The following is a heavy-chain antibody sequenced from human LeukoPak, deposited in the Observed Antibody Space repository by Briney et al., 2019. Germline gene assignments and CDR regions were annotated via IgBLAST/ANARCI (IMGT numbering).Heavy chain of an antibody. CDR3: AREVGSGSYYHLGPDY. Sequence: SETLSLTCTVSGGSISSYYWSWIRQPPGKGLEWIGYIYYSGSTNYNPSLKSRVTISVDTSKNQFSLKLSSVTAADTAVYYCAREVGSGSYYHLGPDYWGQGTLVTVSS. CDR2: IYYSGST. V-gene: IGHV4-59*01. D-gene: IGHD3-10*01. CDR1: GGSISSYY. J-gene: IGHJ4*02.